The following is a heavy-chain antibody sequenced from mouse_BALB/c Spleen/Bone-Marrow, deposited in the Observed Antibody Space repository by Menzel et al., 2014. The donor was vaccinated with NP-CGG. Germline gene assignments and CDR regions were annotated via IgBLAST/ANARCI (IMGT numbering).Heavy chain of an antibody. Sequence: VQLKESGGGLVQPGGSMKLSCVASGFTFSNYWMNWVRQSPEKGLEWVAEIRLKSNNYATHYAESVKGRFTISRDDSKSSVYLQMNNLRAEDTGIYYCTRGYCYGSSYVFDYWGQGTTLTVSS. CDR3: TRGYCYGSSYVFDY. V-gene: IGHV6-6*02. J-gene: IGHJ2*01. CDR2: IRLKSNNYAT. D-gene: IGHD1-1*01. CDR1: GFTFSNYW.